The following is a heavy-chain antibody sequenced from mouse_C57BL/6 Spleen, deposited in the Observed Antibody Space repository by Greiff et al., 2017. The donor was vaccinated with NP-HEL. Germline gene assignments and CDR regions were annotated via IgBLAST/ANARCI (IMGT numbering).Heavy chain of an antibody. CDR2: IDPSDSYT. CDR3: ARDRSWFAY. J-gene: IGHJ3*01. V-gene: IGHV1-59*01. Sequence: QVQLKQPGAELVRPGTSVKLSCKASGYTFTSYWMHWVKQRPGQGLEWIGVIDPSDSYTNYNQKFKGKATLTVDTSSSTAYMQRSSLTSEDSADYCCARDRSWFAYWGQGTLVTVSA. CDR1: GYTFTSYW.